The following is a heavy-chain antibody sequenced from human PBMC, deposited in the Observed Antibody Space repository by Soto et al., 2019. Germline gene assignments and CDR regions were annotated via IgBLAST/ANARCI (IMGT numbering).Heavy chain of an antibody. CDR3: ASRITGTTNDYYYYGMDG. J-gene: IGHJ6*02. CDR2: IIPIFGTA. D-gene: IGHD1-7*01. V-gene: IGHV1-69*06. Sequence: ASVKVSCKASGGTFSSYAISWVRQAPGQGLEWMGGIIPIFGTANYAQTFQGRVTITADKSTSTAYMELSSLRSEDTAVYYCASRITGTTNDYYYYGMDGWGQGTTVTVSS. CDR1: GGTFSSYA.